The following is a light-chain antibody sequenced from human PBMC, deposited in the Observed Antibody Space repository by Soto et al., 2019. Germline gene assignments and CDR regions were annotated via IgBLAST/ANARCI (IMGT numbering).Light chain of an antibody. CDR2: GAS. CDR3: QQYNNWPQAYT. V-gene: IGKV3-15*01. J-gene: IGKJ2*01. Sequence: EIVMTQSPATLSVSPGERATLSCRASQSVSSNLAWYQQKPGQAPRLLIYGASTRATGIPARFSGSGSGTELTLNISSLQSEDFAVDYCQQYNNWPQAYTFGQGTKLEIK. CDR1: QSVSSN.